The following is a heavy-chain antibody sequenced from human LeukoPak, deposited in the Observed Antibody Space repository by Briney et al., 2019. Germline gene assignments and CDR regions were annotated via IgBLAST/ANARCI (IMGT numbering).Heavy chain of an antibody. CDR3: ARDRGWLQFDY. D-gene: IGHD5-24*01. V-gene: IGHV3-7*05. Sequence: GSLRLSCVASGFTFSNFWLMWVRQAPEKGLEWVATMNPDGSEKYYVASVKGRFTISRDNAKNSMYLQMNSLTGEDTAVYYCARDRGWLQFDYWGQGTLVTVSS. J-gene: IGHJ4*02. CDR2: MNPDGSEK. CDR1: GFTFSNFW.